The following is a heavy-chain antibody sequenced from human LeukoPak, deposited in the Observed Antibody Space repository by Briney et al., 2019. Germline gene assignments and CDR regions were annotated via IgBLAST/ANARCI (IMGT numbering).Heavy chain of an antibody. J-gene: IGHJ3*02. CDR1: VFTVSSNY. CDR2: IYSGATT. V-gene: IGHV3-66*04. Sequence: GGSLRLSCAASVFTVSSNYMSWVRQAPGKGLEWVSVIYSGATTYYADSVKGRFTISRDNSKNTLYLQMNSLRAEDTAVYYCARHQQGGYGDAFDIWGQGTMVTVSS. D-gene: IGHD5-18*01. CDR3: ARHQQGGYGDAFDI.